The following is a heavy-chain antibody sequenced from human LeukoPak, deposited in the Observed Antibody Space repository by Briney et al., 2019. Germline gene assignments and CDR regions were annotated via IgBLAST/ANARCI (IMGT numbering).Heavy chain of an antibody. D-gene: IGHD3-22*01. CDR2: INHSGST. Sequence: PSETLSLTCAVYGGSFSGDYWSWIRQPPGKGLEWIGEINHSGSTNYNPSLKSRVTISVATSKNQFSLKLRSVTAADTAVYYCARGPSWYYDSSGYFAWGQGTLVTVSS. V-gene: IGHV4-34*01. CDR1: GGSFSGDY. CDR3: ARGPSWYYDSSGYFA. J-gene: IGHJ5*02.